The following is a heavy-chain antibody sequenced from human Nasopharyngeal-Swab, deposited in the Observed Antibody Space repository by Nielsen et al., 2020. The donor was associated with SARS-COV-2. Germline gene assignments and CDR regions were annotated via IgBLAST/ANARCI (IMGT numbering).Heavy chain of an antibody. CDR1: GYTLTELS. CDR3: ARDLAGAKIAAAGWFDP. V-gene: IGHV1-24*01. J-gene: IGHJ5*02. Sequence: ASVKVSCKVSGYTLTELSMHWVRQAPGKGLEWMGGFDPEDGETIYAQKFQGRVTMTEDTSTDTAYMELSSLRSEDTAVYYCARDLAGAKIAAAGWFDPWGQGTLVTVSS. D-gene: IGHD6-13*01. CDR2: FDPEDGET.